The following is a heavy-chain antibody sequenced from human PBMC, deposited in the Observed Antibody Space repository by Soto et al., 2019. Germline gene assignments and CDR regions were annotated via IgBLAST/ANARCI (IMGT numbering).Heavy chain of an antibody. J-gene: IGHJ4*02. CDR3: AKESGYDSSGYYYY. CDR1: GFTFSSYA. V-gene: IGHV3-23*01. Sequence: GGYLRLSCAASGFTFSSYAMSWVLQAPGKGLEWVSAISGSGGSTYYADFVKGRFTISRDNSKNTLYLQMNSLRAEDTAVYYCAKESGYDSSGYYYYWGQGTLVTVSS. D-gene: IGHD3-22*01. CDR2: ISGSGGST.